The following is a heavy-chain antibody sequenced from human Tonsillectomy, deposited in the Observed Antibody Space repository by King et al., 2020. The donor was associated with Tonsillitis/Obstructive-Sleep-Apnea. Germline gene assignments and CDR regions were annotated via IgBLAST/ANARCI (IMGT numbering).Heavy chain of an antibody. V-gene: IGHV4-59*01. CDR1: GGSISTYY. CDR3: AREGDDAFDI. D-gene: IGHD3-16*01. CDR2: SDYSGST. Sequence: QLQESGPGLVRPSETLSLTCTVSGGSISTYYWIWIRQPPGKGLEWIGYSDYSGSTNYNPSLKSRVTISVDTSKNQFSLKLSSVTAADTAVYYCAREGDDAFDIWGQGTTVTVSS. J-gene: IGHJ3*02.